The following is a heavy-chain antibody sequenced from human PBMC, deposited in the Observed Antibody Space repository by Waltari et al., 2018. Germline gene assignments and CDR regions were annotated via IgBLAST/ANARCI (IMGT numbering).Heavy chain of an antibody. CDR1: GGSFSGYY. CDR2: ITHSGST. D-gene: IGHD3-22*01. Sequence: QVQLQQWGAGLLKPSETLSLSCAVYGGSFSGYYWTWVRPSPGKGLEWIGEITHSGSTYYNPSLKSRFTISVDSSKNQFSLRLTSVTAADTAVYYCARGLRVRTFDIWGQGTMVNVSS. J-gene: IGHJ3*02. CDR3: ARGLRVRTFDI. V-gene: IGHV4-34*01.